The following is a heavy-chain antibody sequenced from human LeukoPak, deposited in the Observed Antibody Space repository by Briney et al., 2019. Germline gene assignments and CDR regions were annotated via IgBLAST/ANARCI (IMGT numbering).Heavy chain of an antibody. Sequence: SLRVSSMASGFTFTGYYLHWVRQAPGQGLEWMGWINPNSGGTNYAQRFQGRVTMTRDTSISTAYMGLTRLRSDDTAAYYCARDGSTTGTRLFDYWGQGTLVTVSS. V-gene: IGHV1-2*02. D-gene: IGHD1-1*01. J-gene: IGHJ4*02. CDR3: ARDGSTTGTRLFDY. CDR2: INPNSGGT. CDR1: GFTFTGYY.